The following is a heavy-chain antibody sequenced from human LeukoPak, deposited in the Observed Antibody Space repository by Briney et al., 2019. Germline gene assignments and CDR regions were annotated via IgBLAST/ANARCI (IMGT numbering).Heavy chain of an antibody. CDR1: GFTFSNYW. CDR3: VRDWDHFDFDS. Sequence: GSLRLSCAASGFTFSNYWMHCVRQAPGTGLVWGSRIKGDGSHTIYADSVKGRFTISRDNAKNTLYLQMKSLRAEDTAVYYCVRDWDHFDFDSWGLGTLVTVSS. J-gene: IGHJ5*01. CDR2: IKGDGSHT. V-gene: IGHV3-74*01. D-gene: IGHD3-9*01.